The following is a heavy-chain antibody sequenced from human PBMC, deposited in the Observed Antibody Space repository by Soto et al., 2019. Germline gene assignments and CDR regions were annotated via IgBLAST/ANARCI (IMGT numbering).Heavy chain of an antibody. J-gene: IGHJ3*02. Sequence: EVQLVESGGGLIQPGGSLRLSCAASGFTVSSNYMSWVRQAPGKGLEWVSVIYSGGSTYYADSVKGRFTISRDNAKSRLYRQMNSRRGGDTGGDYWGRDAPGESGDDSGAFDIWGEGTMVTVSS. CDR1: GFTVSSNY. D-gene: IGHD5-12*01. V-gene: IGHV3-53*01. CDR2: IYSGGST. CDR3: GRDAPGESGDDSGAFDI.